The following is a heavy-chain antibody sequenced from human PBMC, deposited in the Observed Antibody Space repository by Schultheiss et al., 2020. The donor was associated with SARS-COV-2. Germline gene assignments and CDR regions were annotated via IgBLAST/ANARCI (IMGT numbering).Heavy chain of an antibody. CDR3: ARDLSYGHDSSGDPGPVDY. D-gene: IGHD3-22*01. CDR2: INPSGGST. J-gene: IGHJ4*02. V-gene: IGHV1-46*01. CDR1: GYTFTSYY. Sequence: ASVKVSCKASGYTFTSYYMHWVRQAPGQGLEWMGIINPSGGSTSYAQKFQGRVTMTRDTSTSTVYMELSSLRSEDTAVYYCARDLSYGHDSSGDPGPVDYWGQGTLVTVSS.